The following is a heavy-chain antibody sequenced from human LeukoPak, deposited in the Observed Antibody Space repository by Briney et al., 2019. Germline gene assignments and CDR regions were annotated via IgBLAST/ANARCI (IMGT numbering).Heavy chain of an antibody. Sequence: SETLSLTCTVSGGSISSSSYYWGWIRQPPGKGLEWIGSIYYSGSTYYNPSLKSRVTISVDTSKNQFSLKLSSVTAADTAVYYCARGNNWNDQFDYWGQGTLVTVSS. CDR2: IYYSGST. V-gene: IGHV4-39*07. J-gene: IGHJ4*02. D-gene: IGHD1-1*01. CDR3: ARGNNWNDQFDY. CDR1: GGSISSSSYY.